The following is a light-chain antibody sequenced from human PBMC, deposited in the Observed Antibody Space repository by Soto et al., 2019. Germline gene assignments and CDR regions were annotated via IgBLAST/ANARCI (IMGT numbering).Light chain of an antibody. CDR3: QQLNSYPLT. CDR1: HDINNY. J-gene: IGKJ5*01. V-gene: IGKV1-9*01. CDR2: AAS. Sequence: IRMTQSPSSLSASVGDRVTITCQASHDINNYLNWYQQKPGKAPQLLIYAASTLQSGVPSRFSGSGSGTGFTLTISSLQPEDFATYYCQQLNSYPLTFGQGTRLEIK.